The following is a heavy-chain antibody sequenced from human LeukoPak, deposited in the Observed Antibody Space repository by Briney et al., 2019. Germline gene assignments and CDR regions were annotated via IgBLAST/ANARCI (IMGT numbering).Heavy chain of an antibody. D-gene: IGHD3-10*01. CDR3: ARQGTSTRGGYWLDP. CDR2: ISHTGST. Sequence: SETLSLTCTVSGASINTSNLYWGWIRQPPGKGLESIGSISHTGSTYCNPSLNSRVTISVDTSKNQFSLKLSSVTAADTAAYYCARQGTSTRGGYWLDPWGQGILVTVSS. J-gene: IGHJ5*02. CDR1: GASINTSNLY. V-gene: IGHV4-39*01.